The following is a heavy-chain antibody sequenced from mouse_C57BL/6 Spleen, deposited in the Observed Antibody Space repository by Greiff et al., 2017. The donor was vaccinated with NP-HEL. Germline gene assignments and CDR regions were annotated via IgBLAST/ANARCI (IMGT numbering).Heavy chain of an antibody. CDR2: ISSGSSTI. D-gene: IGHD2-5*01. Sequence: EVHLVESGGGLVKPGGSLKLSCAASGFTFSDYGMHWVRQAPEKGLEWVAYISSGSSTIYYADTVKGRFTISRDNAKNTLFLQMTSLRSEDTAMYYCARRSSNYGYAMDYWGQGTSVTVSS. CDR3: ARRSSNYGYAMDY. CDR1: GFTFSDYG. V-gene: IGHV5-17*01. J-gene: IGHJ4*01.